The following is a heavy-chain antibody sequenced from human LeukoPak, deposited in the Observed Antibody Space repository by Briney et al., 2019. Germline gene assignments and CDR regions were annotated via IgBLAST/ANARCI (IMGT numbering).Heavy chain of an antibody. V-gene: IGHV3-9*01. CDR1: GFTFDDYA. CDR2: ISWNSGSI. D-gene: IGHD1-26*01. J-gene: IGHJ6*03. Sequence: SLRLSCAASGFTFDDYAMHWVRQAPGKGLEWVSGISWNSGSIGYADSVKGRFTISRDSAKNSLYLQMNSLRAEDTALYYCAKDIGPVGYYYMDVWGKGTTVTVSS. CDR3: AKDIGPVGYYYMDV.